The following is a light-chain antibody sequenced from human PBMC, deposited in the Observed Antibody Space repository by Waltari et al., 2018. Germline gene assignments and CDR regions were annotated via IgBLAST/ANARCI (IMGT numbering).Light chain of an antibody. Sequence: EIVMTQSPATLSVSPGERATLSCRARQRISTNLAWYQQKPGQAPRLLIYGDSTRATGIPARFSGSGSGTDFTLSISSLQSEDFAVYYCQQYNNWPLTFGGGTKVEIK. CDR2: GDS. J-gene: IGKJ4*01. CDR3: QQYNNWPLT. CDR1: QRISTN. V-gene: IGKV3-15*01.